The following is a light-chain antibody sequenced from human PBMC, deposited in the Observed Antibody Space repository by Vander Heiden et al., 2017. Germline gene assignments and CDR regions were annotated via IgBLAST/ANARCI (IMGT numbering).Light chain of an antibody. CDR3: LQTGSIPFT. J-gene: IGKJ2*01. CDR2: YTS. Sequence: EIVLTQSQEFQSVTPKERVTITCRASQSINQNLSWYQHKPHQSPQLLIRYTSQSLSGVPSRFSGSGSGTDFTLTIKSLEAEDAAAYYCLQTGSIPFTFGQGTRLEIK. CDR1: QSINQN. V-gene: IGKV6D-21*02.